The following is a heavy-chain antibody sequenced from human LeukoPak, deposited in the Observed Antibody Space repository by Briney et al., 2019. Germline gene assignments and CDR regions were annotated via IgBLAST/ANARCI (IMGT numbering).Heavy chain of an antibody. CDR2: INPNSGGT. CDR3: ARRIAAAGTLYYYYYMDV. J-gene: IGHJ6*03. Sequence: ASVKVSCKASGYTFTGYYMHWVRQAPGQGLEWMGWINPNSGGTNYAQKFQGRVTMTRDTSISTAYMELSRLRSEDTAVYYCARRIAAAGTLYYYYYMDVWGKGTTVTVSS. CDR1: GYTFTGYY. V-gene: IGHV1-2*02. D-gene: IGHD6-13*01.